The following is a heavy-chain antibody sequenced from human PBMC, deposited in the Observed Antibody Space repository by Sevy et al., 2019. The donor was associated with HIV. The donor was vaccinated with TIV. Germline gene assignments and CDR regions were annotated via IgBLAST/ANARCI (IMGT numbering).Heavy chain of an antibody. Sequence: GGSLRLSCTASGFKFDDYAMHWVRQPPGKGLEWVSGITWDGGRTGYADSVKGRFIISRDNTKSSLYLQMNSLRAEDTALYYCAKDLRRDDILTGYLNYWGQGILVTVSS. CDR3: AKDLRRDDILTGYLNY. CDR2: ITWDGGRT. CDR1: GFKFDDYA. J-gene: IGHJ4*02. V-gene: IGHV3-9*01. D-gene: IGHD3-9*01.